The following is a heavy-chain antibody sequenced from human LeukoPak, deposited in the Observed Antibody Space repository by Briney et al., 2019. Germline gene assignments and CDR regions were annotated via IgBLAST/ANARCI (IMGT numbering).Heavy chain of an antibody. CDR3: ARLVIGIYYFDY. Sequence: PSETLSLTCTVSGGSSSSSSYYWGWIRQPPGKGLEWIGSIYYSGSTYYNPSLKSRVTISVDTSKNQFSLKLSSVTAADTAVYYCARLVIGIYYFDYWGQGTLVTVSS. J-gene: IGHJ4*02. V-gene: IGHV4-39*01. D-gene: IGHD2-21*01. CDR2: IYYSGST. CDR1: GGSSSSSSYY.